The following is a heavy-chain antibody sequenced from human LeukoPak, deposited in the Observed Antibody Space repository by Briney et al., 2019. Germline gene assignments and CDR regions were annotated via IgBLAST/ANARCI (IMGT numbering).Heavy chain of an antibody. CDR2: MEPNSGDT. V-gene: IGHV1-8*03. CDR1: GYTFTSYD. CDR3: AREGDDYGANWFDP. Sequence: ASVKVSCKASGYTFTSYDINWVRQATGQGLEWMGWMEPNSGDTGYAQKFQGRVTITRNTSISTAYMELSSLRSEDTAVYYCAREGDDYGANWFDPWGQGTLVTVSS. D-gene: IGHD4-17*01. J-gene: IGHJ5*02.